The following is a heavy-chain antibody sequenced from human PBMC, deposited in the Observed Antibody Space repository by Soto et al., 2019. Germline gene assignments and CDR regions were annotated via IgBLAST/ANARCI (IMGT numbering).Heavy chain of an antibody. CDR2: MNPNSGNT. CDR1: GYTFTSYD. V-gene: IGHV1-8*01. J-gene: IGHJ5*02. CDR3: ERKVIGWYGWFDP. Sequence: XSVKVSCKASGYTFTSYDSNWVRQATGQGLEWMGWMNPNSGNTGYAQKFQGRVTMTRNTSISTAYMELSSLRSEDTAVYYCERKVIGWYGWFDPWGQGTLVTVSS. D-gene: IGHD6-19*01.